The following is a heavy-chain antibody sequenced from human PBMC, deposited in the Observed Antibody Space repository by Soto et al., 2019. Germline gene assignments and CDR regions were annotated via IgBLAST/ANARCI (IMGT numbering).Heavy chain of an antibody. CDR1: GFTFSSYS. CDR2: ISSSSSYI. V-gene: IGHV3-21*01. Sequence: GGSLRLSCAASGFTFSSYSMNWVRQAPGKGLEWVSSISSSSSYIYYADSVKGRFTISRDNAKNSLYLQMNSLRAEDTAVYYCARDRCSGGSCYTRYWGQGTLVTVSS. CDR3: ARDRCSGGSCYTRY. J-gene: IGHJ4*02. D-gene: IGHD2-15*01.